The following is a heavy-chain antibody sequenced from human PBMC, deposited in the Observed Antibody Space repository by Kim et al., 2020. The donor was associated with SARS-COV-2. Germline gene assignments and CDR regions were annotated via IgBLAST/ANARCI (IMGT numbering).Heavy chain of an antibody. D-gene: IGHD2-2*02. CDR3: ARVLWELQWRRSWTSCYTGRCFPKNAFDI. CDR2: INHSGST. V-gene: IGHV4-34*01. Sequence: SETLSLTCAVYGGSFSGYYWSWIRQPPGKGLEWIGEINHSGSTNYNPSLKSRVTISVDTSKNQFSLKLSSVTAADTAVYYCARVLWELQWRRSWTSCYTGRCFPKNAFDIWGQGTMVTVSS. CDR1: GGSFSGYY. J-gene: IGHJ3*02.